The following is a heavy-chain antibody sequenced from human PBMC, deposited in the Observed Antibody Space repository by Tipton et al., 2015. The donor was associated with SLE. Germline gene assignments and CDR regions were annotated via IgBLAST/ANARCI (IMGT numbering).Heavy chain of an antibody. J-gene: IGHJ4*02. CDR2: ISAYNGNT. CDR3: AIAVAGTLFFDY. V-gene: IGHV1-18*01. D-gene: IGHD6-19*01. Sequence: QLVQSGGEVKKPGASVKVSCKSAGYSFSDYAISWVRQAPGQGLEWMGWISAYNGNTDYAQKLQGRVTMTTDTSTSTAYMELRSLRSEDTAVYYCAIAVAGTLFFDYWGQGALVTVSS. CDR1: GYSFSDYA.